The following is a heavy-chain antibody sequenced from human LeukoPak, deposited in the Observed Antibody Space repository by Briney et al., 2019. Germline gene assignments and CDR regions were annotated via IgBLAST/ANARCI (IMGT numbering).Heavy chain of an antibody. Sequence: AASVKVSCKASGYSFANFGISWVRQAPGQELEWMGWISAYNGHTKYAQNLQGRLTMTTDTSTSTAYMELRSLRSDDTAVYYCARDLGYGDYGYWGQGTLVTVSS. CDR2: ISAYNGHT. CDR1: GYSFANFG. CDR3: ARDLGYGDYGY. V-gene: IGHV1-18*01. J-gene: IGHJ4*02. D-gene: IGHD4-17*01.